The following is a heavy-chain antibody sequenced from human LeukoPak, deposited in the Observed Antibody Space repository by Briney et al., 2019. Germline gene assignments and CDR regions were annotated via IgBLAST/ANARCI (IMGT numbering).Heavy chain of an antibody. CDR2: IKQDGSEK. J-gene: IGHJ4*02. CDR1: GFKLSTYW. D-gene: IGHD4-17*01. Sequence: GGSLRLSCAASGFKLSTYWMSWVRQAPGKGLEWVANIKQDGSEKYYVDSVKGRFTISRDNAKNSLYLQMNSLRAEDTAVYYCVRMGRYGDYDYWGQGTLVTVSS. V-gene: IGHV3-7*01. CDR3: VRMGRYGDYDY.